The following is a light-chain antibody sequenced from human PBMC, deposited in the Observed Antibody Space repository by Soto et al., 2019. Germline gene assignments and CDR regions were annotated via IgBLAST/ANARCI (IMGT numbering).Light chain of an antibody. Sequence: QSALTQPASVSGSPGQSITISCTGTSSDVGGYNSVSWYQHHPGKTPKLIPYDVGDRPSGVSYRFSGSKSGNTASLTISGLQAAGEAYYFCSSYTSSMTNVFGSGTKVTVL. CDR2: DVG. CDR1: SSDVGGYNS. CDR3: SSYTSSMTNV. J-gene: IGLJ1*01. V-gene: IGLV2-14*03.